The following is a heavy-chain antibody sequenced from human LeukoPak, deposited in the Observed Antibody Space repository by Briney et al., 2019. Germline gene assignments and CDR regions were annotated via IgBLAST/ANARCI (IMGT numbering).Heavy chain of an antibody. CDR2: IDPSDSDT. J-gene: IGHJ4*02. CDR1: GYSFTTYW. V-gene: IGHV5-51*01. D-gene: IGHD3-22*01. CDR3: ARPVGVYYDSSGYYEY. Sequence: GESLKISCKGSGYSFTTYWIGWVRQMPGKGLEWMGIIDPSDSDTRYSPSFQGQVTISADKSISTAYLQWSSLKASDTAMYYCARPVGVYYDSSGYYEYWGQGTLVTVSS.